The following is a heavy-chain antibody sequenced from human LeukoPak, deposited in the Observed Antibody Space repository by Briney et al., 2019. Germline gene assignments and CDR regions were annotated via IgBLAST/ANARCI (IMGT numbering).Heavy chain of an antibody. CDR1: GYTLTNYG. J-gene: IGHJ6*02. CDR2: INPNSGGT. Sequence: GVSVKVSCKASGYTLTNYGISWVRQAPGQGLEWMGWINPNSGGTNYAQKFQGRVTMTRDTSISTAYMELSRLRSDDTAVYYCARDTSYTAMGLYYYYGMDVWGQGTTVTVSS. CDR3: ARDTSYTAMGLYYYYGMDV. V-gene: IGHV1-2*02. D-gene: IGHD5-18*01.